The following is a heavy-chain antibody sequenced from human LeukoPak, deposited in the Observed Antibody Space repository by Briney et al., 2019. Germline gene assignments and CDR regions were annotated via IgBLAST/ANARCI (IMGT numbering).Heavy chain of an antibody. V-gene: IGHV4-38-2*01. J-gene: IGHJ4*02. CDR2: IYHSGSI. Sequence: PSETLSLTCDVSGYSISSAYYWGWIRQPPGKGLEWIGSIYHSGSIYYNPSLNSRVTISVDTSKNQFSLKLTSVIATDTAMYYCASAVYTSGFDSWGQGALVTVSS. D-gene: IGHD6-19*01. CDR3: ASAVYTSGFDS. CDR1: GYSISSAYY.